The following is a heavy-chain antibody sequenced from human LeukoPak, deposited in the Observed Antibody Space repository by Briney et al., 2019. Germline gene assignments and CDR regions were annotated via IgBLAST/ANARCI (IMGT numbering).Heavy chain of an antibody. CDR1: GGSISSYY. CDR2: IYYSGST. CDR3: ARSIPFDY. V-gene: IGHV4-59*01. J-gene: IGHJ4*02. Sequence: SETLSLTCTVSGGSISSYYWSWIRQPPGKGLEWIGYIYYSGSTNYNPSLKSRVTISVDTSKNQFSLKLSSVIAADTAVYYCARSIPFDYWGQGTLVTVSS.